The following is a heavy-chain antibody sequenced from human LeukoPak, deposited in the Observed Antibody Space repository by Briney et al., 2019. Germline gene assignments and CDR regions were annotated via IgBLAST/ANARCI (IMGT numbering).Heavy chain of an antibody. V-gene: IGHV4-34*01. CDR2: INHSGGT. Sequence: SETLSLTCAVYGESFSGYYWSWIRQPPGKGLEWIGEINHSGGTNYNPSLKSRVTISVDTSKNQFSLKLSSVTVADTAVYYCARHVSYYDNTPAPYAVDFWGQGTMVTVSS. J-gene: IGHJ3*01. CDR3: ARHVSYYDNTPAPYAVDF. CDR1: GESFSGYY. D-gene: IGHD3-22*01.